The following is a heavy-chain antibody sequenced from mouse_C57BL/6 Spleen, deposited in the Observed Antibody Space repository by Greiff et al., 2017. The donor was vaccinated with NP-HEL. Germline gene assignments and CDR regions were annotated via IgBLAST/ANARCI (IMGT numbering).Heavy chain of an antibody. V-gene: IGHV1-50*01. CDR1: GYTFTSYW. J-gene: IGHJ3*01. CDR2: IDPSDSYT. Sequence: VQLQQPGAELVKPGASVKLSCKASGYTFTSYWMQWVKQRPGQGLEWIGEIDPSDSYTNYNQKFKGKANLTVDTSSSTAYMQLSSLTSEDSAVYYGARGGFYDGPWFAYWGQGTLVTVSA. CDR3: ARGGFYDGPWFAY. D-gene: IGHD2-3*01.